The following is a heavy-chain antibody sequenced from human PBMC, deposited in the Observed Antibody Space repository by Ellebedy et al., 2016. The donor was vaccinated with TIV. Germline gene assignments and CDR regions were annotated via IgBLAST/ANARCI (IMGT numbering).Heavy chain of an antibody. CDR2: IKPDGSEK. CDR3: TRAGTPYSSDY. CDR1: GFTFRKYW. J-gene: IGHJ4*02. D-gene: IGHD1/OR15-1a*01. V-gene: IGHV3-7*03. Sequence: GGSLRLSCVASGFTFRKYWMTWVRQAPGKGLESVATIKPDGSEKNYMDPLGDRFTISRDNAKNAMYLQMNSLRVEDTALYYCTRAGTPYSSDYWGPGTLVTVSS.